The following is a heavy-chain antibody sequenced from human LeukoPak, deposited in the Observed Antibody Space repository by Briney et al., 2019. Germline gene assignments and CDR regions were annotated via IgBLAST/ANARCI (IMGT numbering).Heavy chain of an antibody. Sequence: RTGGSLRLSCAASGFTFDDYAMHWVRQAPGKGLEWVSLISWDGGSTYYADSVKGRFTISRDNSKNSLYLQMNSLRAEDTALYYCAKDIGDYGRYYYYYYMDVWGKGTTVTVSS. CDR1: GFTFDDYA. CDR3: AKDIGDYGRYYYYYYMDV. J-gene: IGHJ6*03. V-gene: IGHV3-43D*03. D-gene: IGHD4-17*01. CDR2: ISWDGGST.